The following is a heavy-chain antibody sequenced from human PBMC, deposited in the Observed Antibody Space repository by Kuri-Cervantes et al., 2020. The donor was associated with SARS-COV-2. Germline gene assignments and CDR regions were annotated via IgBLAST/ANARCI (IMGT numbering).Heavy chain of an antibody. CDR1: GFTFSSYW. Sequence: GESLKISCAASGFTFSSYWMTWVRQAPGKGLEWVSLIYSGGSTDYADSVKGRFTISRDDSKNTLYLQMNSLRAEDTAVYYCARKAVTGSDWGQGTLVTVSS. CDR2: IYSGGST. J-gene: IGHJ4*02. V-gene: IGHV3-53*01. CDR3: ARKAVTGSD. D-gene: IGHD6-19*01.